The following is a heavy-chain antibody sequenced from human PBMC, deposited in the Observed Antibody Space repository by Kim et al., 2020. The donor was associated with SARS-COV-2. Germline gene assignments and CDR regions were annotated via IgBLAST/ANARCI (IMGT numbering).Heavy chain of an antibody. Sequence: SVKVSCKASGGTFSSYAISWVRQAPGQGLEWMGGIIPIFGTANYAQKFQGRVTITADKSTSTAYMELSSLRSEDTAVYYCAREPLGFTMVRDRSLGGDSGGMDVWGQGTTVTVSS. V-gene: IGHV1-69*06. CDR2: IIPIFGTA. J-gene: IGHJ6*02. D-gene: IGHD3-10*01. CDR3: AREPLGFTMVRDRSLGGDSGGMDV. CDR1: GGTFSSYA.